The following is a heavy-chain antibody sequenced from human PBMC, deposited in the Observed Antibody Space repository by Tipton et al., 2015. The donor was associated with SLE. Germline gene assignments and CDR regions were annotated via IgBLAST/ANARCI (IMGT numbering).Heavy chain of an antibody. V-gene: IGHV4-61*01. D-gene: IGHD1-7*01. CDR1: GGSVSSGSYY. Sequence: LRLSCTVSGGSVSSGSYYWSWIRQPPGKGLEWIGYIYYSGSTNYNPSLKSRVTISVDTSKNQFSLKVSSVTAADTAVYYCARGINNWNLPYYYYYGMDVWGQGTTVTVSS. CDR3: ARGINNWNLPYYYYYGMDV. J-gene: IGHJ6*02. CDR2: IYYSGST.